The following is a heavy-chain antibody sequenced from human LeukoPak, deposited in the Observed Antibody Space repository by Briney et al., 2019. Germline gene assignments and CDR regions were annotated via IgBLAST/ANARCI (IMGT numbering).Heavy chain of an antibody. J-gene: IGHJ4*02. CDR3: ARRAVSGSREYFFTY. CDR1: GFTFSSYG. D-gene: IGHD2-2*01. CDR2: ISSSSIGT. V-gene: IGHV3-23*01. Sequence: GGSLRLSCAASGFTFSSYGMSWVRQAPRKGLEWVSSISSSSIGTYYADSVKGRFTISRDNSKNTLYLQMNSLRGEDTAVYYCARRAVSGSREYFFTYWGQGTLVTVSP.